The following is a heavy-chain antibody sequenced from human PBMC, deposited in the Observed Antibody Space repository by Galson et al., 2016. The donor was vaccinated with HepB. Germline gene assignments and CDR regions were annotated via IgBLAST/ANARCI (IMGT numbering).Heavy chain of an antibody. D-gene: IGHD4-17*01. CDR1: GFRFCSYG. CDR2: ILYDGSNK. V-gene: IGHV3-30*18. CDR3: AKAEMTTVTRFEH. Sequence: SLRLSCAASGFRFCSYGMHWVRQAPGKGLEWVAVILYDGSNKYYADSVKGRFTISRDNSQNTLFLQMNSLRVEDTAIYYCAKAEMTTVTRFEHWGQGTLVTVSP. J-gene: IGHJ4*02.